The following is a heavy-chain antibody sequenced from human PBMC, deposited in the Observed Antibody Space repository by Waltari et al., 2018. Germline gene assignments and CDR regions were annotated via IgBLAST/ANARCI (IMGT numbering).Heavy chain of an antibody. Sequence: QVQLVESGGGVVQPGRSLRLSCAASGFTFSSYGMHWVRQAPGKGLGWVAGIWYDGSNKYYADSVKGRFTSSRDNSKNTLDLQMNSLRAEDTAVYYCAIGLEAVAGMGGYDYWGQGTLVTVSS. CDR1: GFTFSSYG. CDR3: AIGLEAVAGMGGYDY. V-gene: IGHV3-33*01. CDR2: IWYDGSNK. D-gene: IGHD6-19*01. J-gene: IGHJ4*02.